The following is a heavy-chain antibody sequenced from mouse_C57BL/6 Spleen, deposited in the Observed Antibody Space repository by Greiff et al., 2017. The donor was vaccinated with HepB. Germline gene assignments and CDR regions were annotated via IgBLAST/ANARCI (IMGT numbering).Heavy chain of an antibody. J-gene: IGHJ1*03. D-gene: IGHD1-1*01. Sequence: EVKVVESGGGLVQPGGSLKLSCAASGFTFSDYGMAWVRQATRKGPEWVAFISNLAYSIYYADTVTGRFTISKENAKNTLYLEMSILRSEDTAMYYCARAVYYGSSYWYFDVWGTGTTVTVSS. CDR3: ARAVYYGSSYWYFDV. V-gene: IGHV5-15*01. CDR1: GFTFSDYG. CDR2: ISNLAYSI.